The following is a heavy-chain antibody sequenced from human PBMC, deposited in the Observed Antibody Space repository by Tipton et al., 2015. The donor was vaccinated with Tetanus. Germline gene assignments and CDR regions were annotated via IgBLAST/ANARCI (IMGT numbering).Heavy chain of an antibody. D-gene: IGHD1-1*01. CDR3: ATVGAGLRRREGPLDS. Sequence: QLVQSGAGVKKPGSSMRLSCKASGNTFSSSTLSWVRQAPGHGLEWMGMIVPLFGSAYYAQKFQDRVTITADKSASTAYLDLRSLKPDDTAVYYCATVGAGLRRREGPLDSWGQGTMVTVSS. J-gene: IGHJ3*02. V-gene: IGHV1-69*06. CDR2: IVPLFGSA. CDR1: GNTFSSST.